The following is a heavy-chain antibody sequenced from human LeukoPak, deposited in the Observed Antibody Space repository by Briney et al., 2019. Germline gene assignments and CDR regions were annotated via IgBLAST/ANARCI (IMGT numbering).Heavy chain of an antibody. CDR1: GYPFSAHF. V-gene: IGHV1-18*01. Sequence: GASVKVSCKASGYPFSAHFLNWVRQAPGQGLEWMGWISAYNGNTNYAQKLQGRVTMTTDTSTSTAYMELRSLRSDDTAVYYCARDKNKVVVVAATEEFDPWGQGTLVTVSS. J-gene: IGHJ5*02. CDR2: ISAYNGNT. CDR3: ARDKNKVVVVAATEEFDP. D-gene: IGHD2-15*01.